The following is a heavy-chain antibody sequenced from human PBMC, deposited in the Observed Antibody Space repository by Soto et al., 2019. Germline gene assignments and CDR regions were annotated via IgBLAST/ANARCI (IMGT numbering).Heavy chain of an antibody. Sequence: GGSLRLFCAASVFTFSSYSMNWVRQAPGKGLEWVSSISSSSSYIYYADSVKGRFTISRDNAKNSLYLQMNSLRAEDTAVYYCATGLTIYDAFDIWGQGTMVTVSS. D-gene: IGHD4-17*01. CDR2: ISSSSSYI. V-gene: IGHV3-21*01. CDR1: VFTFSSYS. CDR3: ATGLTIYDAFDI. J-gene: IGHJ3*02.